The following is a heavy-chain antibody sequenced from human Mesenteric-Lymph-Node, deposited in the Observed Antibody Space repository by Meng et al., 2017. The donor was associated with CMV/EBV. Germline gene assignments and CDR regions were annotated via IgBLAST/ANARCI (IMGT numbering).Heavy chain of an antibody. Sequence: SGYIFTNHYNHWVRQAPGQGFEWMGTINPSDGSMSYTQNFQGRLTMTRDTSTTTVYMDLRSLRSEDTATYYCARARRDDILTGYPDYWGQGFLVTVSS. CDR1: GYIFTNHY. D-gene: IGHD3-9*01. CDR3: ARARRDDILTGYPDY. J-gene: IGHJ4*02. V-gene: IGHV1-46*01. CDR2: INPSDGSM.